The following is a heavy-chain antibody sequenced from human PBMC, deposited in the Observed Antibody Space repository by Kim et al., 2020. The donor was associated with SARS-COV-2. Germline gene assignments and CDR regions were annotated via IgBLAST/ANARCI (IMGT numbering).Heavy chain of an antibody. CDR3: AMISLGFTYLDHYMDV. V-gene: IGHV3-21*01. CDR1: GFDLRSYN. Sequence: GGSLRLSCRVSGFDLRSYNMGWVRQSPEKGLEVVSSISTTGSYMFHADSVKGRFIISRDNTRNSVYLQMNSLRAEDTAVYYCAMISLGFTYLDHYMDVLG. CDR2: ISTTGSYM. J-gene: IGHJ6*03. D-gene: IGHD3-9*01.